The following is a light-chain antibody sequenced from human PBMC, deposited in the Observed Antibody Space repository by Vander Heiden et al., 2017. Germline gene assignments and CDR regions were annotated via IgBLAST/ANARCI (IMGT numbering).Light chain of an antibody. J-gene: IGLJ2*01. CDR3: NSRDRNDDQVL. CDR1: SLTTSY. V-gene: IGLV3-19*01. CDR2: SGR. Sequence: SSALTQDPAVSVVLGQTVSITCQGASLTTSYANWYQQRPGQAPLLVIHSGRSRPSGIPDRFSGSTSGTTASLTITGTQAEDEADYYCNSRDRNDDQVLFGGGTKLTVL.